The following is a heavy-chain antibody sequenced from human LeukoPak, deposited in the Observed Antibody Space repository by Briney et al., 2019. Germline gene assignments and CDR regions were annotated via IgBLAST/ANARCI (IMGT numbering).Heavy chain of an antibody. CDR3: ARGFFGVANPGRD. CDR2: IYYSGST. D-gene: IGHD3-3*01. V-gene: IGHV4-59*01. Sequence: SETLSLTCTVSGGSISSYYWSWIRQPPGKGLEWIGYIYYSGSTNYNPSLKSRVTISVDTSKSQFSLKLSPVTAADTAVYYCARGFFGVANPGRDWGQGTLVTVSS. J-gene: IGHJ4*02. CDR1: GGSISSYY.